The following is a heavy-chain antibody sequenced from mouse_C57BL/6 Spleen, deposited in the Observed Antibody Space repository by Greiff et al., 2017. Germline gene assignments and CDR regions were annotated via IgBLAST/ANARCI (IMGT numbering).Heavy chain of an antibody. Sequence: VQLQQSGPGLVQPSQSLSITCTVSGFSFTSYGVNWVRQSPGKGLEWLGVIWSGGSTDYNAAFMSRLSITKDNSKSQGFFKMNMLQADDTAIYYCAKNSDWEGFAYWGQGTLVTVSA. CDR2: IWSGGST. J-gene: IGHJ3*01. D-gene: IGHD4-1*01. CDR1: GFSFTSYG. V-gene: IGHV2-5*01. CDR3: AKNSDWEGFAY.